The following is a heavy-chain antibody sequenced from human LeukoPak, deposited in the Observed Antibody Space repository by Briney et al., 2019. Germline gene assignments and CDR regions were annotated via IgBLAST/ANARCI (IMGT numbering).Heavy chain of an antibody. CDR2: IIPIFGTA. CDR3: ARGARLGYCSGGSCYSIDY. V-gene: IGHV1-69*06. Sequence: GASVKVSCKASGGTFSSYAISWVRQAPGQGLEWMGGIIPIFGTANYAQKFQGRVTITADKSTSTAYMELSSLRSEDTAVYYCARGARLGYCSGGSCYSIDYWGQGTLVTVSS. CDR1: GGTFSSYA. D-gene: IGHD2-15*01. J-gene: IGHJ4*02.